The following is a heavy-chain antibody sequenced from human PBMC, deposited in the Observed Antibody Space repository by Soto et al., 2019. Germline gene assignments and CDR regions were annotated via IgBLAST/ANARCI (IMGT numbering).Heavy chain of an antibody. CDR1: GFTFSSYA. J-gene: IGHJ4*02. V-gene: IGHV3-23*01. CDR2: ISGSGGST. D-gene: IGHD1-20*01. Sequence: GESLKISCAASGFTFSSYAMSWVRQAPGKGLEWVSAISGSGGSTYYADSVKGRFTISRDNSKNTLYLQMNSLRAEDTAVYYCAKDRYRKYFDYWGQGTLVTVSS. CDR3: AKDRYRKYFDY.